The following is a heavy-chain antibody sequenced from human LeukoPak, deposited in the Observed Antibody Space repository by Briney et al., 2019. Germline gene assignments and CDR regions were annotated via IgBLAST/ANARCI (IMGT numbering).Heavy chain of an antibody. D-gene: IGHD3-10*01. V-gene: IGHV3-74*01. J-gene: IGHJ3*02. CDR1: GFTFSSYW. CDR3: ARDKTRFGEGDI. Sequence: GGSLRLSCAAYGFTFSSYWMHWVRQAPGKGLVWVSRINTDGSGTDYADSVKGRFTMSRDNARNSLYLQMNSLRAEDTAVYYCARDKTRFGEGDIWGQGTMVTVSS. CDR2: INTDGSGT.